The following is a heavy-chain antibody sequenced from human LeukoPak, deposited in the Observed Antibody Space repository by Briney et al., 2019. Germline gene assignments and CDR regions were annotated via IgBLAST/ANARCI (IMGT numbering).Heavy chain of an antibody. J-gene: IGHJ4*02. CDR2: IWYDGSNK. D-gene: IGHD2-2*01. CDR1: GFTFSSYG. Sequence: GGSLRLSCAASGFTFSSYGMHWVRQAPGKGLEWVAVIWYDGSNKYYADSVKGRFTISRDNSKNTLYLQMNSLRAEDTAVYYCARFYCRSTSCYGGGDYWGQGTLVTVSS. V-gene: IGHV3-33*01. CDR3: ARFYCRSTSCYGGGDY.